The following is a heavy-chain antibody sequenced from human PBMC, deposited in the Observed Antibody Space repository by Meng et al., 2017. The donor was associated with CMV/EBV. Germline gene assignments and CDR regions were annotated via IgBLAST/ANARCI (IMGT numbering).Heavy chain of an antibody. D-gene: IGHD5-24*01. Sequence: LSCSATGFSFEDSTMHLVRHAPGKGLEYVSLIACDGTGTYHADSVKGRFTISRDNSRNSLYLDMISLRPEDAALYYCVKGKDGYNDYWGQGTLVTVSS. CDR1: GFSFEDST. CDR3: VKGKDGYNDY. J-gene: IGHJ4*02. V-gene: IGHV3-43*01. CDR2: IACDGTGT.